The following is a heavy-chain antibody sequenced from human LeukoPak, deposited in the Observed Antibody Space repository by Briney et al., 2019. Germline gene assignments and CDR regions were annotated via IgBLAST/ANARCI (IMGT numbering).Heavy chain of an antibody. V-gene: IGHV3-23*01. CDR1: GFTFSSYG. CDR3: AKNGDRGAYCSGGSCYPYYYYNMAV. J-gene: IGHJ6*03. D-gene: IGHD2-15*01. Sequence: GGSLRLSCAASGFTFSSYGMSWVRQAPGKGLEWVSAISGSGDSTYYADSVKGRFTISRDNSKNTLYLQMNSLRAEDTAIYYCAKNGDRGAYCSGGSCYPYYYYNMAVWGKGPTVTISS. CDR2: ISGSGDST.